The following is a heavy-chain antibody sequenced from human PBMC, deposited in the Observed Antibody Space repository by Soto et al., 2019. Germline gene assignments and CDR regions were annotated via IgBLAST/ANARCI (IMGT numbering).Heavy chain of an antibody. CDR2: ISSNGIST. J-gene: IGHJ3*01. V-gene: IGHV3-64D*06. CDR3: VKDEGFCTGGNCYSVARGGFDL. CDR1: GFALSSYA. D-gene: IGHD2-15*01. Sequence: GGSLRLSCSASGFALSSYAMHWVRQAPGKGLEYVSSISSNGISTCYADSVKGRFTISRDNSQNTLYIQMSSLRPDDTALYYCVKDEGFCTGGNCYSVARGGFDLWGQGTMVTVSS.